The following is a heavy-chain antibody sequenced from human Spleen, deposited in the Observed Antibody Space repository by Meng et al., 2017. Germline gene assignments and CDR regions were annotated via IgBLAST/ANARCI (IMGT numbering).Heavy chain of an antibody. V-gene: IGHV2-5*02. J-gene: IGHJ4*02. CDR3: THSPSFDASSGNYYFDY. D-gene: IGHD3-3*01. CDR2: IYWDDDK. CDR1: GFSLDTSGVR. Sequence: SGSMLVSSTQTLTLICTFSGFSLDTSGVRVVWIRQSLGKALEWLALIYWDDDKCYIPSLKSRPTITKDTSKSQVILTMTNMDPVDTATYYCTHSPSFDASSGNYYFDYWGQGTLVTVSS.